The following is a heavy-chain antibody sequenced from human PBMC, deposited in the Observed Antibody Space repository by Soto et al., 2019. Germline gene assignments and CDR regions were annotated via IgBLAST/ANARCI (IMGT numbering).Heavy chain of an antibody. D-gene: IGHD3-22*01. CDR3: ARVEGPYDRSGYYFY. CDR1: GFTFSSYA. Sequence: QVQLVESGGGVVQPGRSLRLSCAASGFTFSSYAMHWVRQDPGKGLEWVAVISYDGSNKHYADSVKGRFTISRDNSKNTLYLQMNSLRAEDTAVYYCARVEGPYDRSGYYFYWGQGTLVTVSS. CDR2: ISYDGSNK. V-gene: IGHV3-30-3*01. J-gene: IGHJ4*02.